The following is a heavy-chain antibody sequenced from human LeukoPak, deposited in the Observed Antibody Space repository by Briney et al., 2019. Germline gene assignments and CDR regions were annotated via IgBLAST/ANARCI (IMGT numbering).Heavy chain of an antibody. V-gene: IGHV3-11*05. J-gene: IGHJ3*01. Sequence: GGSLRLSCAASGFTFSDYYLSWIRQSPGKGLEWISYISSNSPYTTYADSVEGRFTVSRDNAKNSLYLQMKSLTAADTAVYYCGRGPLASLDVLDFWRQGTMVTVSS. D-gene: IGHD1-1*01. CDR3: GRGPLASLDVLDF. CDR2: ISSNSPYT. CDR1: GFTFSDYY.